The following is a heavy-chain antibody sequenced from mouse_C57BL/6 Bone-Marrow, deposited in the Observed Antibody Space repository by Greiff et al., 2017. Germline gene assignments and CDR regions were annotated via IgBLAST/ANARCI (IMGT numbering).Heavy chain of an antibody. J-gene: IGHJ4*01. Sequence: QVQLQQSGAELMQPGASVKLSCKATGYSFTGYWIEWVQQWPGHGLEWIGEILPGSGSTNYTEKFKGKATFTADTSSNTAYMQLSSLTTEDSAIYYCARLIATVVANYAMDYWGQGTSVTVSS. D-gene: IGHD1-1*01. CDR2: ILPGSGST. CDR1: GYSFTGYW. CDR3: ARLIATVVANYAMDY. V-gene: IGHV1-9*01.